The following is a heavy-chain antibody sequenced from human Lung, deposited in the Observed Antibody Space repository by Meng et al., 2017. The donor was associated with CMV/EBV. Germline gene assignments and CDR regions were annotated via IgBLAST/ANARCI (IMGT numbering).Heavy chain of an antibody. D-gene: IGHD2-2*02. CDR2: ISYDGSNK. CDR3: ARDRPYCSSTSCYTTYYGMDV. V-gene: IGHV3-30-3*01. Sequence: GXXXISXAASGVTXSCYAMHWVRQAPGKGLEWVAVISYDGSNKYYADSVKGRFTISRDNSKNTLYLQMNSLRAEDTAVYYCARDRPYCSSTSCYTTYYGMDVXGQGXTVTVSS. CDR1: GVTXSCYA. J-gene: IGHJ6*02.